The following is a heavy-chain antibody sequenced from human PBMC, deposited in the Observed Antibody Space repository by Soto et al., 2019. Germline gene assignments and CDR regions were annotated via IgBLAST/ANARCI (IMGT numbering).Heavy chain of an antibody. J-gene: IGHJ5*02. CDR3: ARQKSPEGWFDP. Sequence: GGSLRLSCAASAISFNTYGVTWVRQAPGKGLEWVSTVTVTGGSTYYADSVKGRFTISRDRSNYTVSLLLNSLRVEDTAIYYCARQKSPEGWFDPWGQGTLVTVS. V-gene: IGHV3-23*01. CDR1: AISFNTYG. CDR2: VTVTGGST.